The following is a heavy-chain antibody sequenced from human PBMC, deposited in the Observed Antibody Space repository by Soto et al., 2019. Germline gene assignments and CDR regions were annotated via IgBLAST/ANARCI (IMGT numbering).Heavy chain of an antibody. V-gene: IGHV1-69*02. CDR2: IIPILGIA. D-gene: IGHD2-15*01. CDR3: ADLVVADTGMDV. Sequence: QVQLVQSGAEVKKPGSSVKVSCKASGGTFSSYTISWVRQAPGQGLEWMGRIIPILGIANYAQKFQGRVTITADKSTSTAYLELSSLRSEDTAVYYSADLVVADTGMDVWGQGTTVTVSS. J-gene: IGHJ6*02. CDR1: GGTFSSYT.